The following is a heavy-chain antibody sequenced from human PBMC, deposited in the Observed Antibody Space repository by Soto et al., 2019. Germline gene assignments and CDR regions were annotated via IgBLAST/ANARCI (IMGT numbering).Heavy chain of an antibody. CDR1: AVTFPYVL. V-gene: IGHV3-74*01. CDR3: ARGFRVFGVVQGVVQGGYGMDV. D-gene: IGHD3-3*01. Sequence: WVSLRHSCAATAVTFPYVLLHWVCQVPVTGMMFVARINGDGLTTIYADAVKGRFAISRDNAKHALYLHMSSLRADDTAVYYCARGFRVFGVVQGVVQGGYGMDVWGPGTTVTVSS. J-gene: IGHJ6*02. CDR2: INGDGLTT.